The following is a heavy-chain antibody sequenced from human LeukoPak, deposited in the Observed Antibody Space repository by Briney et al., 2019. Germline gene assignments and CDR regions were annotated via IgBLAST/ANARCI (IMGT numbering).Heavy chain of an antibody. D-gene: IGHD3-22*01. J-gene: IGHJ4*02. Sequence: GGSLRLSCVDSGFSFRSYWVSWVRQTPGKGLEWVANTKQDDSEKYYVDSVKGRFSISRDNAKNSLYLQMNSLRVEDTAVYYCARGFDSRFFNDWGQGTLVTVSS. CDR1: GFSFRSYW. CDR2: TKQDDSEK. V-gene: IGHV3-7*01. CDR3: ARGFDSRFFND.